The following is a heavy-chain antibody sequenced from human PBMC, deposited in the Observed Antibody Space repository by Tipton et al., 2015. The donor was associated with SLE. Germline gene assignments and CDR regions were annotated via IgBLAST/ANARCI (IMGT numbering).Heavy chain of an antibody. V-gene: IGHV4-59*08. CDR1: GGSISSYY. CDR2: IYYSGST. CDR3: AKHRYWFDP. J-gene: IGHJ5*02. Sequence: TLSLTCTVSGGSISSYYWSWIRQPPGKGLEWIGYIYYSGSTNYNPSLKSRVTISVDTSKNQFSLKLSCVTAADTAVYYCAKHRYWFDPWGQGTLVTVSS.